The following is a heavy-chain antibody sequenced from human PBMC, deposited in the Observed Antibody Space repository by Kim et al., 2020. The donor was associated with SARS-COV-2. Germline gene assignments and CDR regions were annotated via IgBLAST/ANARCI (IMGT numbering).Heavy chain of an antibody. Sequence: SETLSLTCAVYGGSFSGYYWSWIRQPPGKGLEWIGEINHSGSTNYNPSLKSRVTISVDTSKNQFSLKLSSVTAADTAVYYCARLPGVRWFGLFHYYYYGMDVWGQGTTVTVSS. V-gene: IGHV4-34*01. CDR2: INHSGST. J-gene: IGHJ6*02. CDR3: ARLPGVRWFGLFHYYYYGMDV. D-gene: IGHD3-10*01. CDR1: GGSFSGYY.